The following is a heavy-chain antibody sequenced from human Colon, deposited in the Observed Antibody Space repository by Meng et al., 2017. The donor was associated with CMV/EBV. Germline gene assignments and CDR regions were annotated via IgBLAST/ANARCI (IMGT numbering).Heavy chain of an antibody. Sequence: GSLRLSCNVSGDSLRSSLQYWGWVRQSPGKGLEWIASFQYSGGANYNPSLKSRVTISVDTSKNQLSLSLRSVTAADTAVYYCARDMGTVNSGFDVWGQGNLVTVSS. CDR1: GDSLRSSLQY. D-gene: IGHD4-11*01. V-gene: IGHV4-39*07. CDR3: ARDMGTVNSGFDV. J-gene: IGHJ4*02. CDR2: FQYSGGA.